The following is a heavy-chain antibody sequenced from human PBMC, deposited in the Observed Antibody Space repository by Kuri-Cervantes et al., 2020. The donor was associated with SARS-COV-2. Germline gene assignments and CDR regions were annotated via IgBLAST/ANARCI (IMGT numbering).Heavy chain of an antibody. D-gene: IGHD5-24*01. J-gene: IGHJ3*02. CDR1: GFTFSSYG. Sequence: GGSLRLSCAASGFTFSSYGMHWVRQAPGKGLEWVAVISYDGSNKYYADSVKGRFTISRDNSKNTLYLQMNSLRAEDTAVYYCARGWDAFDIWGQGTMVTVSS. CDR3: ARGWDAFDI. CDR2: ISYDGSNK. V-gene: IGHV3-30*03.